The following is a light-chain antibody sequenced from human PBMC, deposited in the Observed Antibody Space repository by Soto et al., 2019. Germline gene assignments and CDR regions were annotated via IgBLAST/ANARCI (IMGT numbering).Light chain of an antibody. Sequence: DIQMTQSPSTLSASIGDRVTLTCRASQSLTGRLAWYPHKPGRPPTLIIYEFSILESGVPSRFSGSESWTDFTLTIISLRPDDFATFYCQPYIVYPYTFGPGTRLDI. CDR3: QPYIVYPYT. V-gene: IGKV1-5*01. J-gene: IGKJ2*01. CDR1: QSLTGR. CDR2: EFS.